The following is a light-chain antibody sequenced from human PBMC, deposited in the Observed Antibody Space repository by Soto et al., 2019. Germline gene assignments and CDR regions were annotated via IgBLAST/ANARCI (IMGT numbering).Light chain of an antibody. J-gene: IGKJ1*01. CDR2: AAS. CDR3: QKYNSAPRT. Sequence: DIQITQSPSSVSASVGDRFTISCLASQDIGNFLAWYQQKPGKVPKLLIYAASTLQSGVPSRFSGSGSGTDFTLTISSLQPEDVATYYCQKYNSAPRTFGQGTKGDIK. CDR1: QDIGNF. V-gene: IGKV1-27*01.